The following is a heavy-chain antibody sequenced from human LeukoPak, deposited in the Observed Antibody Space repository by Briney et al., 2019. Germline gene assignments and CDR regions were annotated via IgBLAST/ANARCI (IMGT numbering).Heavy chain of an antibody. J-gene: IGHJ5*02. V-gene: IGHV4-61*01. CDR2: IYYSGST. CDR1: GGSISSGSYY. CDR3: ARGTDYYDSSGYSNWFDP. Sequence: PSETLSLTCTVSGGSISSGSYYWSWIRQPPGKGLEWIGYIYYSGSTNYNPSLKSRVTISVDTSKNQFSLKLSSVTAADTAVYYCARGTDYYDSSGYSNWFDPWGQGTLVTVSS. D-gene: IGHD3-22*01.